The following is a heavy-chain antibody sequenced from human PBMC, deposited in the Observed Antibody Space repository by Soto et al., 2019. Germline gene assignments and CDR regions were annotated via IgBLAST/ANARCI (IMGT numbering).Heavy chain of an antibody. D-gene: IGHD6-19*01. CDR1: GYTFTGYY. CDR3: ARREQWLENSDY. CDR2: INPNSGDT. V-gene: IGHV1-2*02. J-gene: IGHJ4*02. Sequence: QVQLVQSGAEVKKPGASVKVSCKTSGYTFTGYYIHWIRQAPGQGLEWMGWINPNSGDTNYSQDFQGRVTMTSDTSFTTAYVELTRLRSDDTSVYYCARREQWLENSDYWGQGTLVTVSS.